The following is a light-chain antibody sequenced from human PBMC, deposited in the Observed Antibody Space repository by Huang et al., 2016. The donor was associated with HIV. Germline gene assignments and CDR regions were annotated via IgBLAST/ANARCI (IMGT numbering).Light chain of an antibody. CDR1: GHIYSY. J-gene: IGKJ3*01. V-gene: IGKV1-33*01. Sequence: DIQMTQSPSSLSASIGDRVTITCRASGHIYSYLNWYQHKPGKAPKPLIYDAANLEVGVPSRFSGSGSGRNFTLIISSLQPEDFATYYCQQYDSLPRTFGPGTKV. CDR3: QQYDSLPRT. CDR2: DAA.